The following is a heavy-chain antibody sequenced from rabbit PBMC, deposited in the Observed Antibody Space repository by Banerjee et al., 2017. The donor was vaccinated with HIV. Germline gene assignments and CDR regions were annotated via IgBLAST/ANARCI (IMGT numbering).Heavy chain of an antibody. CDR2: IYTGSGGT. D-gene: IGHD6-1*01. Sequence: QEQLKETGGGLVQPGGSLTLSCKASGFSLSSYHMGWVRQAPGKGLEWIGCIYTGSGGTWYASWVNGRFTISRSTSLNTVDLKMTSLTAADTATYLCASSGVAGYDYTTTGYFKLWGPGTLVTVS. J-gene: IGHJ4*01. CDR3: ASSGVAGYDYTTTGYFKL. V-gene: IGHV1S43*01. CDR1: GFSLSSYH.